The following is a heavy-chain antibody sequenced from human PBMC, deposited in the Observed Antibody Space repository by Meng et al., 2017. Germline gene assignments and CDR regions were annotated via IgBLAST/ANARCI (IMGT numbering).Heavy chain of an antibody. J-gene: IGHJ3*02. CDR3: ARAQPLRGYSSYEAADDAFDI. CDR2: IWYDGSNK. D-gene: IGHD5-12*01. V-gene: IGHV3-33*01. CDR1: GFNFSSYG. Sequence: GESLKISCAASGFNFSSYGMHWVRQAPGKGLEWVAVIWYDGSNKYYADSVKGRFTISRDNSKNTLYLQMNSLRAEDTAVYYCARAQPLRGYSSYEAADDAFDIWGQGTMVTVSS.